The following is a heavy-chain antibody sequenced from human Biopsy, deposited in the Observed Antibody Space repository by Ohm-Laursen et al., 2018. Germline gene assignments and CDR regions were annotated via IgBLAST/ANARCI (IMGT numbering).Heavy chain of an antibody. V-gene: IGHV1-69*11. Sequence: SSVKVSCNAPTGTFNSYGIIWVRQAPGQGLEWMGRIIPILRTTAYAQTFLGRVTITADSPTGTVDMELTSLTSDDTAVYFCAREAIGYQLPCDDWGQGTLVTVSS. D-gene: IGHD2-2*01. J-gene: IGHJ4*02. CDR3: AREAIGYQLPCDD. CDR1: TGTFNSYG. CDR2: IIPILRTT.